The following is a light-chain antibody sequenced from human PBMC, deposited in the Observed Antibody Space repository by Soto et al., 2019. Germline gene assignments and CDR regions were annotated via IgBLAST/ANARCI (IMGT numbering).Light chain of an antibody. Sequence: EIVMTQSPATLSVSPGERATLSCRASQSVSSNLAWYQQKPGQAPRLLIYGASTRATGIPARFSGSGSGTGFTLTIGSLQSEDFAVYYCQQYNNWWTFGPGTKVEIK. CDR3: QQYNNWWT. CDR1: QSVSSN. CDR2: GAS. V-gene: IGKV3-15*01. J-gene: IGKJ1*01.